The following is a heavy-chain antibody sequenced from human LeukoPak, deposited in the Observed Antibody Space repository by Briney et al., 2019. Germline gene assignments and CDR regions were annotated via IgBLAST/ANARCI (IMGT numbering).Heavy chain of an antibody. V-gene: IGHV3-30*02. Sequence: GGSLRLSCAASGFTFSSYGMHWVRQAPGKGLEWVAFIRYDGSNKYYADSVKGRFTISRDNSKNTLYLQMNSLRAEDTAVYYCAKDGPQYYDILTGYYSSYYFDYWGQGTLVTVSS. CDR1: GFTFSSYG. CDR3: AKDGPQYYDILTGYYSSYYFDY. CDR2: IRYDGSNK. D-gene: IGHD3-9*01. J-gene: IGHJ4*02.